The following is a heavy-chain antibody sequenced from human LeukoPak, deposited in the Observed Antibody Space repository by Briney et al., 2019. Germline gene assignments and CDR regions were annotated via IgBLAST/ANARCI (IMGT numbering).Heavy chain of an antibody. CDR3: ARGSGIPTRRRFDP. V-gene: IGHV1-8*02. J-gene: IGHJ5*02. CDR2: MNPNSGNT. CDR1: GYTFTSYG. D-gene: IGHD3-10*01. Sequence: GASVKVSCKASGYTFTSYGISWVRQAPGQGLKWMGWMNPNSGNTGYAQKFQGRVTMTRNTSISTAYMELSSLRSEDTAVYYCARGSGIPTRRRFDPWGQGTLVTVSS.